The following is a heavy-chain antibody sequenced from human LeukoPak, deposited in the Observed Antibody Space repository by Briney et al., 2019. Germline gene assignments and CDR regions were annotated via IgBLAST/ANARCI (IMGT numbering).Heavy chain of an antibody. D-gene: IGHD6-19*01. CDR3: ARLASSGWSHCDY. J-gene: IGHJ4*02. CDR2: IYYSGST. V-gene: IGHV4-61*01. Sequence: SETLSLTCTVSGGSVSSGSYYWRWIRQPPGKGPEWIGYIYYSGSTNYNPSLKSRVTISVDTSKNQFSLKMNSVTAADTAVYYCARLASSGWSHCDYWGQGTLVTVSS. CDR1: GGSVSSGSYY.